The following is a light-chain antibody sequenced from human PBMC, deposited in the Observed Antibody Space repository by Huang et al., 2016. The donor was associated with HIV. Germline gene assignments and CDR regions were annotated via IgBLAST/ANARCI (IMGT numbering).Light chain of an antibody. CDR3: QQTYSTPRT. V-gene: IGKV1-39*01. J-gene: IGKJ3*01. CDR2: ASS. Sequence: DLQMTQSPSSLSASVGDRVTITCRANQSITSYLNWYQQKSVKAPNLLIYASSSLQSGGPARFSGSGSGTDFALTISSLQPEDFATYYCQQTYSTPRTFGPGTKVDIK. CDR1: QSITSY.